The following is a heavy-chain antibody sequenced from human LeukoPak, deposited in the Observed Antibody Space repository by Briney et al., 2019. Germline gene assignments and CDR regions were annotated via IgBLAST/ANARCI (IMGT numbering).Heavy chain of an antibody. J-gene: IGHJ4*02. Sequence: GGSLRLSCAASGLTFSSYAMSWVRQAPGKGLEWVSGISGSGGSTYYADSVKGRFTIFRDNSKNTLYLQMNSLRAEDTAVYHCANGWSPDYWGRGTLVTVSS. D-gene: IGHD2-15*01. CDR1: GLTFSSYA. CDR3: ANGWSPDY. V-gene: IGHV3-23*01. CDR2: ISGSGGST.